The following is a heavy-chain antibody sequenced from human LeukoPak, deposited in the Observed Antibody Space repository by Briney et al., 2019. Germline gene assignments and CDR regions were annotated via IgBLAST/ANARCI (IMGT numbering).Heavy chain of an antibody. CDR2: IYYSGST. Sequence: PSVTLSLTCTVSGGSISSSSYYWGWIRQPPGKGLEWIGSIYYSGSTYYNPSLKSRVTISVDTSKNQFSLKLSSVTAADTAVYYCARRTQSGYYFDYWGQGTLVTVSS. J-gene: IGHJ4*02. CDR3: ARRTQSGYYFDY. V-gene: IGHV4-39*01. D-gene: IGHD1-26*01. CDR1: GGSISSSSYY.